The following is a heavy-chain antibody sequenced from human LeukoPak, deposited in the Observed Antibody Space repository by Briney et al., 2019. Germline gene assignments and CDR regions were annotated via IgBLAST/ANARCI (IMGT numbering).Heavy chain of an antibody. J-gene: IGHJ4*02. V-gene: IGHV4-4*09. Sequence: SETLSLTCTVSGGSISSYYWSWIRQPPGKGLEWIGYIYTSGSTNYNPSLKSRVTISVDTSKNQFSLKLSSVTAADTAVYYCARHFPLPGYRYMGLFDYWRQGTLVTVSS. CDR3: ARHFPLPGYRYMGLFDY. CDR1: GGSISSYY. D-gene: IGHD3-16*02. CDR2: IYTSGST.